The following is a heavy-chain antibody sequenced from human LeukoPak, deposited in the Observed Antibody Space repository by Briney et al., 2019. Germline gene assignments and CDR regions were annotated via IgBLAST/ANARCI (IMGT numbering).Heavy chain of an antibody. CDR1: GFTFSSYG. CDR2: ISYDGSTK. CDR3: ANGYPPMPAVTLPFDH. J-gene: IGHJ4*02. D-gene: IGHD4-17*01. V-gene: IGHV3-30*18. Sequence: GGSLRLSCAASGFTFSSYGIHWVRQAPGKGLEWVGVISYDGSTKYYADSVKGRFTISRDNSKNTLYLQMNSLRGEDTAVYYCANGYPPMPAVTLPFDHWGQETLVTVSS.